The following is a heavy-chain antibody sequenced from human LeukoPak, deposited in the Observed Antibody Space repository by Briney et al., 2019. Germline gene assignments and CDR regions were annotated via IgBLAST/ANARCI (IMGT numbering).Heavy chain of an antibody. Sequence: GGPLRLSCAASGFTFSSYEMNWVRQAPGKGLEWVSYISSSGSTKYYADSVKGRITISRDNAKNSLYLQMNSLRAEDTAVYYCASGAQSGYWGQGTLVTVSS. J-gene: IGHJ4*02. D-gene: IGHD1-26*01. V-gene: IGHV3-48*03. CDR1: GFTFSSYE. CDR2: ISSSGSTK. CDR3: ASGAQSGY.